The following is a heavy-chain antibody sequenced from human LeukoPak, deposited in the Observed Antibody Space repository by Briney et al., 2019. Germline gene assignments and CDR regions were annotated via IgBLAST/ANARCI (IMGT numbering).Heavy chain of an antibody. Sequence: GGSLRLSCAASGFTFSSYAMHWVRQAPGKGLEWVANIKQDGSEKYYVDSVKGRFTISRDNAKNSLYLQMNSLRAEDTAVYYCARVGSGSSTFYYYYYMDVWGKGTTVTISS. D-gene: IGHD3-10*01. J-gene: IGHJ6*03. CDR3: ARVGSGSSTFYYYYYMDV. V-gene: IGHV3-7*01. CDR1: GFTFSSYA. CDR2: IKQDGSEK.